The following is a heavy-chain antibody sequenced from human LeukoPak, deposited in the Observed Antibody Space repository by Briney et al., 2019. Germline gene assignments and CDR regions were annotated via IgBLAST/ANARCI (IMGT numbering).Heavy chain of an antibody. Sequence: SETLSLTCTVSGGSLSSSRYYWGWIRQPPGKGLEWFGSVYYSGSTYYNPSLESRVSISVDTSKNQFSLNLSSVTAADTAVYYCARQREGSGYNYFDYWGQGNLVTVYS. CDR3: ARQREGSGYNYFDY. J-gene: IGHJ4*02. V-gene: IGHV4-39*01. D-gene: IGHD6-19*01. CDR2: VYYSGST. CDR1: GGSLSSSRYY.